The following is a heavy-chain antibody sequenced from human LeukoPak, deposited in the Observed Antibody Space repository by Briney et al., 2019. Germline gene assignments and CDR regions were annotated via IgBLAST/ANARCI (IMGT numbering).Heavy chain of an antibody. J-gene: IGHJ6*03. CDR3: AKDRYGDYEAPFHYYMDA. CDR2: INPNSGVT. D-gene: IGHD5-12*01. V-gene: IGHV1-2*02. CDR1: GYTFTGYY. Sequence: ASVKVSCKASGYTFTGYYMHWVRQAPGQGLEWMGWINPNSGVTTYAQKLQGRVTITRDTSIDTAYMQLSRLRSDDTAVYYCAKDRYGDYEAPFHYYMDAWGRGTTVTVSS.